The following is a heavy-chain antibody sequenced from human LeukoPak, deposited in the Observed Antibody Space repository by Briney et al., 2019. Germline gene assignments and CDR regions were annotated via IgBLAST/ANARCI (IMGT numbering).Heavy chain of an antibody. CDR1: GYTFTNYA. Sequence: ASVKVSCKASGYTFTNYAIRWVRRAPGQGLEWVARISGYNGNTDYAQKVKDRLTVTADTSTAYLEMRGLTSDDTAVYYCARDHGDFVGVRVGFDSWGQGTLVTVSS. CDR2: ISGYNGNT. D-gene: IGHD4-17*01. V-gene: IGHV1-18*01. CDR3: ARDHGDFVGVRVGFDS. J-gene: IGHJ4*02.